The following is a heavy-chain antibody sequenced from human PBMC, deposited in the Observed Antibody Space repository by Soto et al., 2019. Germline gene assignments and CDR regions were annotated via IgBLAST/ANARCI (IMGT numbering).Heavy chain of an antibody. D-gene: IGHD2-8*01. CDR1: GYTFINHN. V-gene: IGHV1-18*01. J-gene: IGHJ3*01. Sequence: QVQLVQSGADVKKPGASVKLSCKASGYTFINHNINWVRQAPGQGPEWLGRISPSTGKTDYPQKFQGRVSMPTDTSTSTAYMELRSLTSDDTAVYYCARDQTKWLNEAYEFWGQGTMVTVSS. CDR2: ISPSTGKT. CDR3: ARDQTKWLNEAYEF.